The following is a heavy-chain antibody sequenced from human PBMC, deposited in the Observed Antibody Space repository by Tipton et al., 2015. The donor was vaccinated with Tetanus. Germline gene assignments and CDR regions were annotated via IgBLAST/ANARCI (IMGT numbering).Heavy chain of an antibody. Sequence: LSLNCTVSGAPISSYYWSWIRQPPGNGLEWIGYIYNSGNTDYTPSLKRRVTLSVDTSKNQFSLKLRSVTAADTAVYYCARGITDGYIRRFDYWGQGTLVAVSP. CDR2: IYNSGNT. CDR1: GAPISSYY. CDR3: ARGITDGYIRRFDY. J-gene: IGHJ4*02. V-gene: IGHV4-59*12. D-gene: IGHD5-24*01.